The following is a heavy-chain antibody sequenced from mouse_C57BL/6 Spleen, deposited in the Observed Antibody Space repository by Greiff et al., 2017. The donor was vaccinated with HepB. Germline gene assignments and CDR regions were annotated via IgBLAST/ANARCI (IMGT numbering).Heavy chain of an antibody. V-gene: IGHV1-42*01. CDR2: INPSTGGT. CDR1: GYSFTGYY. J-gene: IGHJ4*01. D-gene: IGHD1-1*01. CDR3: ARAVVPYYAMDY. Sequence: VQLQQSGPELVKPGASVKISCKASGYSFTGYYMNWVKQSPEKSLEWIGEINPSTGGTTYNQKFKAKATLTVDKSSSTAYMQLKSLTSEDSAVYYCARAVVPYYAMDYWGQGTSVTVSS.